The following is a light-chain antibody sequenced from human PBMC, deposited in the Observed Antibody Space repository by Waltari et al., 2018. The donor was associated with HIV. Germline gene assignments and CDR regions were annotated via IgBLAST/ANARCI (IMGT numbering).Light chain of an antibody. Sequence: QSALTQPASVSGSPGQSITISCTGTNSDIGGYNYVSWYQQHPGKAPKLMISEVSNRPSGISNRFSGSKSGNTASLTISGLQTEDEADYYCSSFTSGSTHVFGTGTKVTVL. CDR1: NSDIGGYNY. V-gene: IGLV2-14*01. CDR3: SSFTSGSTHV. J-gene: IGLJ1*01. CDR2: EVS.